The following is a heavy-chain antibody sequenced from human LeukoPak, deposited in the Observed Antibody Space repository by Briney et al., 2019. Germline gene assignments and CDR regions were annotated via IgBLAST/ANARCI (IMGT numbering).Heavy chain of an antibody. CDR2: INHSGST. D-gene: IGHD2-15*01. CDR1: GGSFSGYY. CDR3: ARVEVVVVAANYYFDY. Sequence: SETLSLTCAVYGGSFSGYYWSWIRQPPGKGLEWIGEINHSGSTNYNPSLKSRVTISVGTSKNQFSLKLSSVTAADTAVYYCARVEVVVVAANYYFDYWGQGTLVTVSS. J-gene: IGHJ4*02. V-gene: IGHV4-34*01.